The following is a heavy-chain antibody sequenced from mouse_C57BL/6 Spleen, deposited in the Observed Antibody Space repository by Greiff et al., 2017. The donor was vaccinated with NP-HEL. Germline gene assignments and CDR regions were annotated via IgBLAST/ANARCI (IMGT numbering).Heavy chain of an antibody. CDR2: IDPSDSYT. Sequence: QVQLQQPGAELVMPGASVKLSCKASGYTFTSYWMHWVKQRPGQGLEWIGEIDPSDSYTNYNQKFKGKSTLTVDKSSSTAYRQLSSLTSEDSAVYYCARENLSSFYAMDYWGQGTSVTVSS. V-gene: IGHV1-69*01. D-gene: IGHD1-1*01. CDR1: GYTFTSYW. CDR3: ARENLSSFYAMDY. J-gene: IGHJ4*01.